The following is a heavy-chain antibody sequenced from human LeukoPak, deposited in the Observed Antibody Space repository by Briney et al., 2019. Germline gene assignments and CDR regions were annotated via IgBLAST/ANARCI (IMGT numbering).Heavy chain of an antibody. Sequence: GGSLRLSCAASGFTFSSYGMHWVSQAPGKGLEWVAFIWNDGTNRYYAESVKGRFTISRDNSKNTLYLQMNSLRVEDTAVFYCAKGDKMSIWRRTYNCFDSWGQGTLVTVSS. J-gene: IGHJ5*01. D-gene: IGHD5-24*01. CDR2: IWNDGTNR. V-gene: IGHV3-30*02. CDR3: AKGDKMSIWRRTYNCFDS. CDR1: GFTFSSYG.